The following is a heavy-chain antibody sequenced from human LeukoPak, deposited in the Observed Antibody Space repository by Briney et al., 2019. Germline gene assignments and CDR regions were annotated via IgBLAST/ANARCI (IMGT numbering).Heavy chain of an antibody. CDR3: ARGGGILRSVPYGGG. CDR2: INHSGST. J-gene: IGHJ4*02. Sequence: SETLSLTCGVYGGSFSGYYWSWIRQPPGKGLEWIGEINHSGSTNYNPSLKSRVTISVDTSKNQFSLKLSSVTAADTAVYYCARGGGILRSVPYGGGWGQGTLVTVSS. V-gene: IGHV4-34*01. CDR1: GGSFSGYY. D-gene: IGHD3-16*01.